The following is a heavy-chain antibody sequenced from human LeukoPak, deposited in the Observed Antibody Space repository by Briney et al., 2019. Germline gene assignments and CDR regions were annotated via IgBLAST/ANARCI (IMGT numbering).Heavy chain of an antibody. Sequence: GGSLRLSCAVSGFTFNDYTINGVRQAPGKGLEWVSSISSSSTYIYYRDSLRGRFIISRDNAKNSVYLQMHSLRAEDTAVYYCARGRGYSSGWYVGVYFDYWGQGTLVTVSS. J-gene: IGHJ4*02. V-gene: IGHV3-21*01. CDR3: ARGRGYSSGWYVGVYFDY. CDR1: GFTFNDYT. CDR2: ISSSSTYI. D-gene: IGHD6-19*01.